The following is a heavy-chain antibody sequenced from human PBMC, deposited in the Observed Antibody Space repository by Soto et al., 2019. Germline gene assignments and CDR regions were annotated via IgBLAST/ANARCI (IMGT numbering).Heavy chain of an antibody. CDR1: GFPFSDTW. CDR3: TAFNILTGSNFDS. J-gene: IGHJ4*02. V-gene: IGHV3-15*01. Sequence: PGGSLRLSCAASGFPFSDTWMSWVRQAPGKGLEWVARIKTKTNTGTRDYAAPVKDRFSISRDDSKNTLYLQMNSLKTEDTAVYYCTAFNILTGSNFDSWGQGTLVTVSS. D-gene: IGHD3-9*01. CDR2: IKTKTNTGTR.